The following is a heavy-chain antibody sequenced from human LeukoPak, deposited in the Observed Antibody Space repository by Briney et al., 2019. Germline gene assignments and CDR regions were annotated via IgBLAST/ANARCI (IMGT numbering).Heavy chain of an antibody. CDR3: ARRGDLGLFDY. CDR2: IYYSGST. V-gene: IGHV4-31*03. D-gene: IGHD3-16*01. Sequence: SVTLSLTCTVSGGSISSGGYYWSWIRQHPGKGLEWIGYIYYSGSTYYNPSLKSRVTISVDTSKNQFSLKLSSVTAADTAVYYCARRGDLGLFDYWGQGTLVTVSS. J-gene: IGHJ4*02. CDR1: GGSISSGGYY.